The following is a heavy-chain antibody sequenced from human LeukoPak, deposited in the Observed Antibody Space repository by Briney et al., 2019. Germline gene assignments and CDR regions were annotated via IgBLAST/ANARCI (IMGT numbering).Heavy chain of an antibody. J-gene: IGHJ4*02. V-gene: IGHV3-7*03. Sequence: GGSLRLSCAAPGFPFNAYWMTWVRQAPGKGLEWVANIRQDGDTKYYVDSVKGRFTISRDNAMNSLYLQMNSLRAEDTAIYYCARSLPYGTTWYGRSDFWGQGTLVTVSS. D-gene: IGHD6-13*01. CDR1: GFPFNAYW. CDR3: ARSLPYGTTWYGRSDF. CDR2: IRQDGDTK.